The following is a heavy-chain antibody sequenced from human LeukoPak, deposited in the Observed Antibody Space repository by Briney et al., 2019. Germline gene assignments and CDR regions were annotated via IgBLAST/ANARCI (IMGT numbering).Heavy chain of an antibody. CDR2: FDLEDGET. CDR3: ATESVDCSSTSCYISGMDV. D-gene: IGHD2-2*01. V-gene: IGHV1-24*01. J-gene: IGHJ6*02. CDR1: GYTLTELS. Sequence: GASVKVSCKVSGYTLTELSMHWVRQAPGKGLEWMGSFDLEDGETIYAQKFQGRVTMTEDTSTDTAYMELSSLRSEDTAVYYCATESVDCSSTSCYISGMDVWGQGTTVTVSS.